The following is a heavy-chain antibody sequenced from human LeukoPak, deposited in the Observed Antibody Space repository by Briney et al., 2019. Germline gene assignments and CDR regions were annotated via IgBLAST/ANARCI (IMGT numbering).Heavy chain of an antibody. CDR2: ISSSSSYI. D-gene: IGHD5-18*01. CDR3: ARSEDTAMVTGGGDDY. Sequence: GGSLRLSCAASGFTFSGYAMNWVRQAPGKGLEWVSSISSSSSYIYYADSVKGRFTISRDNAKNSLYLQMNSLRAEDTAVYYCARSEDTAMVTGGGDDYWGQGTLVTVSS. V-gene: IGHV3-21*01. CDR1: GFTFSGYA. J-gene: IGHJ4*02.